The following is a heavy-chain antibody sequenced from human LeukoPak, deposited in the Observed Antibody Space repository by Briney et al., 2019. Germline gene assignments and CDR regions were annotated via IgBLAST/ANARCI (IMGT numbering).Heavy chain of an antibody. CDR3: ARGVVLTGYPLDF. D-gene: IGHD3-9*01. CDR2: IYYSGST. CDR1: GGSISSGGYY. Sequence: ETLSLTCTVSGGSISSGGYYWSWIRQHPGKGLEWIGYIYYSGSTDYNPSLKSRVTISVDTSKKQFSLKLSSVTAADTAVYYCARGVVLTGYPLDFWGRGTLVTVSS. J-gene: IGHJ4*02. V-gene: IGHV4-61*08.